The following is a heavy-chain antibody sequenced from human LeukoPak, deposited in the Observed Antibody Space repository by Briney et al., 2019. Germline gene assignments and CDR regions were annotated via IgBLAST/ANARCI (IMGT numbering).Heavy chain of an antibody. CDR2: INPNSGGT. CDR1: GYTFTGYY. V-gene: IGHV1-2*06. CDR3: ARDVRSSSWYYGY. D-gene: IGHD6-13*01. Sequence: SVKVSCKASGYTFTGYYMHWVRQAPGQGLEWMGRINPNSGGTNYAQKFQGRVTMTRDTSISTAYMELSRLRSDDTAVYYCARDVRSSSWYYGYWGQGTLVTVSS. J-gene: IGHJ4*02.